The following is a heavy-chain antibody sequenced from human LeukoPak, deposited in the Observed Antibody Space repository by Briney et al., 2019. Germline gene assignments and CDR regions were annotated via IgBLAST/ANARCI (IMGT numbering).Heavy chain of an antibody. Sequence: SETLSLSCTVSGGSISSGDYYWSWIRQPPGKGLEWVAYMYYSGSTYYNPSLKSRVTMSADTSKNQLSLKLSSVTAADTAVYYCAGPYYYDSRIDPWGQGILVTVSS. V-gene: IGHV4-30-4*01. D-gene: IGHD3-22*01. CDR1: GGSISSGDYY. CDR3: AGPYYYDSRIDP. CDR2: MYYSGST. J-gene: IGHJ5*02.